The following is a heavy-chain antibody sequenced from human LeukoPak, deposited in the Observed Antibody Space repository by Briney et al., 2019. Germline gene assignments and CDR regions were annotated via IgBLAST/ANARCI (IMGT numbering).Heavy chain of an antibody. Sequence: GGSLRLSCAASGFSFSSYGMHWVRQAPGKGLEWVAFIRYDGSNKYYADSVKGRFTISRDNSKNTLYLQMNSLRAEDTAVYYCAKSDWEEITDAFDIWGQGTMVTVSS. CDR3: AKSDWEEITDAFDI. V-gene: IGHV3-30*02. CDR1: GFSFSSYG. D-gene: IGHD1-26*01. CDR2: IRYDGSNK. J-gene: IGHJ3*02.